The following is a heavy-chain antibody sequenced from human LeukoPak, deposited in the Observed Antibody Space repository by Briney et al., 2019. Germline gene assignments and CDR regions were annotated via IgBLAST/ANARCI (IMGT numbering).Heavy chain of an antibody. J-gene: IGHJ5*02. D-gene: IGHD5-24*01. Sequence: GRSLRLSCAASGFTFSNYGMHWVRQAPGKGLEWVAVISSDGSNKYYADSVKGRFTISRDNSKDTLYLQMNSLRAEDTAVYYCAKSSRWWFDPWGQGTLVTVSS. CDR3: AKSSRWWFDP. CDR1: GFTFSNYG. V-gene: IGHV3-30*18. CDR2: ISSDGSNK.